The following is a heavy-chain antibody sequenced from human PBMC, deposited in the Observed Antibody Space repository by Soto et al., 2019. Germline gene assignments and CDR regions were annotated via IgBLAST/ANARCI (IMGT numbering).Heavy chain of an antibody. D-gene: IGHD6-13*01. Sequence: QLQLQESGSGLVKPSETLSLTCGVSGGSISSGSYSWSWIRQPPGKGLEWIGYIYHSGSTYYNPSLKSRVTISVDRSKNQFSLKLSSVTAADTAVYYCARAYSSSWPNAFDIWGQGTLVTVSS. CDR3: ARAYSSSWPNAFDI. CDR2: IYHSGST. J-gene: IGHJ3*02. CDR1: GGSISSGSYS. V-gene: IGHV4-30-2*01.